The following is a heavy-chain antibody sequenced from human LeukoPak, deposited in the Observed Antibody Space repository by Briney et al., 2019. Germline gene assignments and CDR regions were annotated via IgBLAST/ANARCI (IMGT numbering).Heavy chain of an antibody. CDR3: AREGRNWNDLDY. CDR1: GFTFTSYE. J-gene: IGHJ4*02. V-gene: IGHV3-48*03. CDR2: ISSSGGAI. Sequence: GGSLRLSCAASGFTFTSYEMNWVRQAPGKGLEWVSYISSSGGAIHYADSVKGRFTISRDNAKNSLYLQMNSLRAEDTALYYCAREGRNWNDLDYWGQGTLVTVST. D-gene: IGHD1-20*01.